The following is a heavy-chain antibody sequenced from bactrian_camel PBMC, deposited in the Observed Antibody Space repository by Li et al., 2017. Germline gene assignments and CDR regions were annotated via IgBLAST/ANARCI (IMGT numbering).Heavy chain of an antibody. CDR1: GSMDSWNF. Sequence: HVQLVESGGGSVQAGGSLNLSCAASGSMDSWNFMGWFRQAPGSTCELVSSIRHDGTIYYADSVKGRFTIVHDNAKNTLSLQMNNLEPDDTAEYYCAAPGDVDPVAISGFLCLQSTGYWGQGTQVTVS. J-gene: IGHJ6*01. CDR3: AAPGDVDPVAISGFLCLQSTGY. CDR2: IRHDGTI. D-gene: IGHD1*01. V-gene: IGHV3S53*01.